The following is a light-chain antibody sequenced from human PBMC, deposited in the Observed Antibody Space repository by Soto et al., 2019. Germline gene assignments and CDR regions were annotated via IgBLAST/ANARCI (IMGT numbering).Light chain of an antibody. CDR1: QSIGGY. CDR2: AAS. J-gene: IGKJ3*01. V-gene: IGKV1-39*01. Sequence: DIQMTQSPSSLSASVGDRVTVTCRSSQSIGGYLNWYQQKPGKAPKLLMHAASTLQSGVPSRFSGSGSGTDYTLTISSQQPQDFATYCCQQSYSNPFTFGHGTQVEIK. CDR3: QQSYSNPFT.